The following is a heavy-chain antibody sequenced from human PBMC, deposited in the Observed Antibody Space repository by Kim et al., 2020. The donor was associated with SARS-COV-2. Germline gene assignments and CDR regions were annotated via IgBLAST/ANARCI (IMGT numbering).Heavy chain of an antibody. J-gene: IGHJ4*02. D-gene: IGHD6-13*01. CDR2: T. CDR3: AKGGSRDYFDN. Sequence: TYYADSVKGRFTISRDNSKSTLYLQMNSLRAEDTAVYYCAKGGSRDYFDNWGQGTLVTVSS. V-gene: IGHV3-23*01.